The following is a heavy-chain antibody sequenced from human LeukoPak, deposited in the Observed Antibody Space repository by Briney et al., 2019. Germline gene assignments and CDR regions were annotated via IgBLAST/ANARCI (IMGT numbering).Heavy chain of an antibody. V-gene: IGHV3-66*03. CDR1: GFTVSSNS. D-gene: IGHD1-26*01. J-gene: IGHJ4*02. Sequence: GWSLRLSCTVSGFTVSSNSMSWVRQAPGKGLEWVSFIYSDNTHYSDSVKGRFTITRDNSKNTLYLQMNSLRAEDTAVYYCAVGATSGGGYWGQGTLVTVSS. CDR2: IYSDNT. CDR3: AVGATSGGGY.